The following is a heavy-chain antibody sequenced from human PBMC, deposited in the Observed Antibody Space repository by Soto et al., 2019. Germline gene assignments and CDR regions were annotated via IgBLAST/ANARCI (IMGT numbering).Heavy chain of an antibody. D-gene: IGHD2-2*01. Sequence: ASVKVSCKASGCTFTSYYMHWVRQAPGQGLEWMGIINPSGGSTSYAQKFQGRVTMTRDTSTSTVYMELSSLRSEDTAVYYCARYCSSTSCQSRYYGMDVWGQGTTVTVSS. CDR2: INPSGGST. CDR1: GCTFTSYY. V-gene: IGHV1-46*01. J-gene: IGHJ6*02. CDR3: ARYCSSTSCQSRYYGMDV.